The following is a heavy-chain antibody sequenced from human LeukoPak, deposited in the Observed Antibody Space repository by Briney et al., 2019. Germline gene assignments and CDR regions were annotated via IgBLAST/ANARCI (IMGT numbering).Heavy chain of an antibody. CDR3: ARDRRDYGDYGTFDY. D-gene: IGHD4-17*01. J-gene: IGHJ4*02. Sequence: SQTLSLTCAISGDSVSSNSAAWNWIRQSPSRGLEWLGRTYYRSKWYNDYAVSVKSRITINPDTSKNQFSLKLSSVTAADTAVYYCARDRRDYGDYGTFDYWGQGTLVTVSS. V-gene: IGHV6-1*01. CDR1: GDSVSSNSAA. CDR2: TYYRSKWYN.